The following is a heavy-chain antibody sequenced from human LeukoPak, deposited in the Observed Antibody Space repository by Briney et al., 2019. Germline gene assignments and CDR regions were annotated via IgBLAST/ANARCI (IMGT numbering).Heavy chain of an antibody. CDR1: GFTFSNHG. CDR3: ARELAVAGKTIFDY. D-gene: IGHD6-13*01. V-gene: IGHV3-23*01. Sequence: GGTLRLSCAASGFTFSNHGMNWVRQAPGKGLEWVSGISPSGDITYYADSVKGRFSISRDNSKNTLYLQMNSLRAEDTAVYYCARELAVAGKTIFDYWGQGTLVTVSS. J-gene: IGHJ4*02. CDR2: ISPSGDIT.